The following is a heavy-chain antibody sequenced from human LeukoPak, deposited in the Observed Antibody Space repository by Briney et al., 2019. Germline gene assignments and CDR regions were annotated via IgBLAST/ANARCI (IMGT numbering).Heavy chain of an antibody. CDR3: ARDSDGGWLRFPDYYGMDV. CDR1: GGSISSYY. V-gene: IGHV4-4*07. Sequence: KPSETLSLTCTVSGGSISSYYWSWIRQPAGKGLEWIGRIYTSGSTNYNPSLKSRVTMSVDTSKNQFSLKLSSVTAADTAVYYCARDSDGGWLRFPDYYGMDVWGQGTTVTVSS. J-gene: IGHJ6*02. CDR2: IYTSGST. D-gene: IGHD5-12*01.